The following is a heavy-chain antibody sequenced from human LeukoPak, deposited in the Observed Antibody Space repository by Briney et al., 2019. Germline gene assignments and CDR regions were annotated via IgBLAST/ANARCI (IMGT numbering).Heavy chain of an antibody. J-gene: IGHJ4*02. CDR1: GGSISSYY. D-gene: IGHD6-19*01. CDR3: ARELDSSGWYDY. V-gene: IGHV4-4*07. CDR2: IYTSGST. Sequence: SETLSLTCTVPGGSISSYYWSWIRQPAGKGLEWIGRIYTSGSTNYNPSLKSRVTMSVDTSKNQFSLKLSSVTAADTAVYYCARELDSSGWYDYWGQGTLVTVSS.